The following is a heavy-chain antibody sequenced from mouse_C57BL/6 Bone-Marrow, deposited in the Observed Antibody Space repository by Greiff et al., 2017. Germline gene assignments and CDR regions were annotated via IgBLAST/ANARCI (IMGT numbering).Heavy chain of an antibody. CDR1: GYAFSSSW. D-gene: IGHD4-1*01. J-gene: IGHJ2*01. CDR3: ARENWDVGY. V-gene: IGHV1-82*01. Sequence: QVQLQQSGPELVKPGASVKFSCKASGYAFSSSWMNWVKQRPGKGLEWIGRIYPGDGDTNYNGKFKGKATLTADKSSSTAYMQLSSLTSEDSAVYFCARENWDVGYWGQGTTLTVSS. CDR2: IYPGDGDT.